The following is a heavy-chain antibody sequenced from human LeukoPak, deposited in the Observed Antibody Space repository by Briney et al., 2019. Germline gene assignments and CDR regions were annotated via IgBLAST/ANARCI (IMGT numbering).Heavy chain of an antibody. CDR2: FRYDGSKK. V-gene: IGHV3-30*02. CDR3: AKDGGVRGPDYYYYMDV. J-gene: IGHJ6*03. Sequence: GSLRPSRTTSGFAFRSPAMHWVRQAPGKGVEGGAFFRYDGSKKFYADSVKGRFTISRDSSKNTLYLQMNGLRPEDTAVYYCAKDGGVRGPDYYYYMDVWGKGTTVTISS. CDR1: GFAFRSPA. D-gene: IGHD3-10*01.